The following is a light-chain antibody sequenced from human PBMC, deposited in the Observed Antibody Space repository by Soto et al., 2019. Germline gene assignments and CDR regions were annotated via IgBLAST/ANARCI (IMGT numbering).Light chain of an antibody. CDR2: DAS. Sequence: DIQLTQSPPTLSAAVGDTVTITPRASQNIRNLLAWYQQKPGKAPKPLIYDASTLKTGVPSRFSGSGSGSEFNFTITGLQPDDFATYFCQQYNTYSTFGQGTRLEIK. CDR1: QNIRNL. J-gene: IGKJ5*01. CDR3: QQYNTYST. V-gene: IGKV1-5*01.